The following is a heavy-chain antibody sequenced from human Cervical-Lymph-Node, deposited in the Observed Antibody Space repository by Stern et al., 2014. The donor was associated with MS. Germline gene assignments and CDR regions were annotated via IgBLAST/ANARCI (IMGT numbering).Heavy chain of an antibody. J-gene: IGHJ4*02. CDR1: GFTFSKNY. Sequence: EVQLVESGGGLIQPGGSLRLSCVASGFTFSKNYMSWVRQAPGKGLEWVSSIYSVGSTYYADSVQGRFVISRDNSKNTLFLQMNSLRAEDTAVYYCARLVNRVTHFDYWGQGTLVTVSS. CDR2: IYSVGST. D-gene: IGHD4-23*01. CDR3: ARLVNRVTHFDY. V-gene: IGHV3-53*01.